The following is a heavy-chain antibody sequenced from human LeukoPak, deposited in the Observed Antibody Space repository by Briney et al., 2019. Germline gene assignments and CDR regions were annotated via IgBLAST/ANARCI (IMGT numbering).Heavy chain of an antibody. Sequence: GGSLCLSCAASGFTSSNAWMSWVRQAPGKGLEWIGLIKRKIDGETIEYAGPVKGRFIISRDDSRNTAYLQMNSLKTEDTAVYYCAPGGGYYGMDVWGKGVLVTVSS. CDR1: GFTSSNAW. CDR3: APGGGYYGMDV. V-gene: IGHV3-15*01. D-gene: IGHD3-22*01. CDR2: IKRKIDGETI. J-gene: IGHJ6*04.